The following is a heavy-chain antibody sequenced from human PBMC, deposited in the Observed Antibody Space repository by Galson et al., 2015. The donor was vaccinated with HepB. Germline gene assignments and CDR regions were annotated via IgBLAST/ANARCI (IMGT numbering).Heavy chain of an antibody. Sequence: QSGAEVKKPGESLKISCKGSGYSFTSYWIGWARQMPGKGLEWMGIIYPCDSDTRYSPSFQGQVTISADKSISTAYLQWSSLKASDTAMYYCARHTGVLITFGGVIGDFWGQGTLVTVSS. D-gene: IGHD3-16*02. CDR2: IYPCDSDT. CDR1: GYSFTSYW. V-gene: IGHV5-51*01. CDR3: ARHTGVLITFGGVIGDF. J-gene: IGHJ4*02.